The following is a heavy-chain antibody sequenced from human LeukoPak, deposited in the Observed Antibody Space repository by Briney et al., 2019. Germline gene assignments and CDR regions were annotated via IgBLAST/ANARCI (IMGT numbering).Heavy chain of an antibody. Sequence: SETLSLTCTVSGGSISRGGYYWSWIRQHPGKGLDWIGYIYYSGSTHNNPSIKSRVTISVDTSKNQFCLKLSSVTAADTAVYYCARESPYYDFWSGYYPHYYGMDVWGQGTTVTVSS. V-gene: IGHV4-31*03. CDR3: ARESPYYDFWSGYYPHYYGMDV. D-gene: IGHD3-3*01. CDR2: IYYSGST. CDR1: GGSISRGGYY. J-gene: IGHJ6*02.